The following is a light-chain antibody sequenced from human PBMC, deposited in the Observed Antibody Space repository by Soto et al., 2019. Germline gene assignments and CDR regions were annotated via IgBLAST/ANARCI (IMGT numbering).Light chain of an antibody. CDR1: SGDVGGHDF. CDR3: AAWDDSLSGLYL. CDR2: STD. J-gene: IGLJ1*01. Sequence: QSVLTQPPSVSGSPGQSVTISCTGISGDVGGHDFVSWYQQHPGKAPKLLIYSTDQRPSGVPDRFSGSKSGTSASLAISDLQTEDEADYYCAAWDDSLSGLYLFGTGTKLTVL. V-gene: IGLV2-11*01.